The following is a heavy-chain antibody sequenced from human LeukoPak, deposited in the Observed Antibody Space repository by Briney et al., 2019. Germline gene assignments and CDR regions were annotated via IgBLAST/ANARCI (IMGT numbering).Heavy chain of an antibody. D-gene: IGHD5-12*01. CDR2: IYYSGST. CDR3: ARVVDTYDSGYTDV. J-gene: IGHJ6*03. CDR1: GFSLSTSGMR. Sequence: SGPTLVNPTQTLTLTCTFSGFSLSTSGMRVSWIRQPPGKGLEWIGYIYYSGSTNYNPSLKSRVTISVDTSKNQFSLKLSSVTAADTAVYYCARVVDTYDSGYTDVWGKGTTVTVSS. V-gene: IGHV4-61*08.